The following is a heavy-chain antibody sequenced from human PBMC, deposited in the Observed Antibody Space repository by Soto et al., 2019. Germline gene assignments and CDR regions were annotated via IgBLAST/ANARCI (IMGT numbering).Heavy chain of an antibody. Sequence: QVQLVQSGAEVKKPGASVKVSCKASGYTFTSYGISWVRQAPGQGLEWMGWISAYNGNTNYAQKLQRRVTMTTDTSTSTAYMELRSLRSDDTAVYYCARERGDSSSWTKHYYYYMDVWGKGTTVTVSS. CDR1: GYTFTSYG. CDR3: ARERGDSSSWTKHYYYYMDV. J-gene: IGHJ6*03. V-gene: IGHV1-18*01. CDR2: ISAYNGNT. D-gene: IGHD6-13*01.